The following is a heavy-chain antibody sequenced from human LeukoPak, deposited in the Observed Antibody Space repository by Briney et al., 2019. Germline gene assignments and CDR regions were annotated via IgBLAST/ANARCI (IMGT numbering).Heavy chain of an antibody. CDR1: GFTVSSNY. V-gene: IGHV3-53*01. CDR3: ARDLLGVTGYFDY. J-gene: IGHJ4*02. CDR2: IYSGGST. D-gene: IGHD2-15*01. Sequence: PGGSLRLSCAASGFTVSSNYMSWVRQAPGKGLEWVSVIYSGGSTYYADSVKGRFTISRDNSKNTLYLQMNSLRAEDTAVYYCARDLLGVTGYFDYWGQGTLVTVSS.